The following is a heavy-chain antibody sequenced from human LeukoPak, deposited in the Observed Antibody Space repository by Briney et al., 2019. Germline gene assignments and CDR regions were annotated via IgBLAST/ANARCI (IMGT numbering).Heavy chain of an antibody. J-gene: IGHJ4*02. CDR1: GGSTSSRSYY. CDR2: IYYSGAT. CDR3: ARNHCSGGSCYSDY. D-gene: IGHD2-15*01. V-gene: IGHV4-39*01. Sequence: SETLSLTCTVSGGSTSSRSYYWGWIRQPPGKGLEWIGSIYYSGATYYNPSLKSRVTISVDTAKNQFSLQLSSVTAADTAVYYCARNHCSGGSCYSDYWGQGTRVTVSS.